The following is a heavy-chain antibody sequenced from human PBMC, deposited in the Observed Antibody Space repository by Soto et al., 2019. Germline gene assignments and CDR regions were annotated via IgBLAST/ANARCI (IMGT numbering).Heavy chain of an antibody. V-gene: IGHV4-59*08. CDR1: GVSVRSSY. D-gene: IGHD3-16*01. J-gene: IGHJ3*02. CDR2: TYYTGHT. CDR3: ARWTYDGVNGLRGFDI. Sequence: QVQLQESGPGLVKPSETLSLICDVSGVSVRSSYWNWIRQSPGKGLEWIGYTYYTGHTFYNPSLGSRRALSVDTTKNQVSLNLRSVTAADTPVYYCARWTYDGVNGLRGFDIWGPGTMVTISS.